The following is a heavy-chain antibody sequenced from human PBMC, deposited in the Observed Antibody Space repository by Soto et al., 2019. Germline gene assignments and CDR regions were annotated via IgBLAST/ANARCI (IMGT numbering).Heavy chain of an antibody. D-gene: IGHD3-3*01. V-gene: IGHV4-59*13. CDR3: ARDRSHFGVAYYYYGMDV. CDR2: IYYSGST. J-gene: IGHJ6*02. Sequence: PSETLSLTCTVSGGSISSYYWRWIRQQPGKGLEWIGYIYYSGSTNYNPSLKSRVTISVDTSKNQFSLKLSSVTAADTAVYYCARDRSHFGVAYYYYGMDVWGQGTTVTVSS. CDR1: GGSISSYY.